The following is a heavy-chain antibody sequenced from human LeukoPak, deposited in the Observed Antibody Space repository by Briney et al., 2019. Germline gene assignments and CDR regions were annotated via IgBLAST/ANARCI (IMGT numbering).Heavy chain of an antibody. CDR1: AFTFSNYW. CDR3: ASTQTFDY. D-gene: IGHD2-15*01. CDR2: IKQDGSEK. V-gene: IGHV3-7*03. Sequence: PGGSLRLACVVSAFTFSNYWMRWDRHAPGKGREWVANIKQDGSEKNHIDSVKGRFTISRDNAKNSRFLQLDSVRAEDTAVYYCASTQTFDYWGQGTLVTVSS. J-gene: IGHJ4*02.